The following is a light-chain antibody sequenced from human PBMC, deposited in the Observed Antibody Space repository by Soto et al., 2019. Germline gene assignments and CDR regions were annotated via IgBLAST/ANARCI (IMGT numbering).Light chain of an antibody. Sequence: DIQVTQSPSSVSASVGDRVTITCRASQDIAAYLAWYQHKPGRAPELLIHAASSLQSGVPSRFSGRGSWKDFTLTINSLQAEDFATYYWQQAYRFPITFGPGTRLDI. J-gene: IGKJ5*01. CDR1: QDIAAY. CDR2: AAS. CDR3: QQAYRFPIT. V-gene: IGKV1D-12*01.